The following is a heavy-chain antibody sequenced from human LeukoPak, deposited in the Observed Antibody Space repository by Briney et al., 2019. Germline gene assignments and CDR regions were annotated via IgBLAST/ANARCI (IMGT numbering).Heavy chain of an antibody. D-gene: IGHD6-19*01. CDR1: GFIVSSNY. V-gene: IGHV3-53*01. Sequence: PGGSLRLSCAASGFIVSSNYMSWVRQAPGKGLEWVSVIYSGGSTYYADSVKGRFTISRDNSKNTLYLQMNSLRAEDTAVYYCARGRVAVAGLFDYWGQGTLVTVSS. CDR2: IYSGGST. J-gene: IGHJ4*02. CDR3: ARGRVAVAGLFDY.